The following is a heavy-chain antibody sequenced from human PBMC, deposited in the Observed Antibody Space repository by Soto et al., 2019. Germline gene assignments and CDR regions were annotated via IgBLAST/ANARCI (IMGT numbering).Heavy chain of an antibody. V-gene: IGHV3-30-3*01. J-gene: IGHJ4*02. CDR3: ARVGGSFYGSWDS. Sequence: QVQLVESGGGVVQPGRSLRLSCAASGFTFSMYVMHWVRQAPGKGLEWVAVMAYDGNREYYGDSVKGRFFVSRDNSKNTPHLQMNSLRPEDTAVYYCARVGGSFYGSWDSWGQGALVTVSS. D-gene: IGHD1-26*01. CDR2: MAYDGNRE. CDR1: GFTFSMYV.